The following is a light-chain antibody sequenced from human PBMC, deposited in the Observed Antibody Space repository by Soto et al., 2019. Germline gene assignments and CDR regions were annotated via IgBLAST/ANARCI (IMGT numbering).Light chain of an antibody. Sequence: IVLTQSPGTLSLSPGERVTLSCRASQSFTTRLAWYQHKPGQAPTLLMSGASNGASGVPVRFSGSGSGTDFTLTITRLEPEDFALYYCQQYGGSPITFGLGTRLEIK. V-gene: IGKV3-20*01. J-gene: IGKJ5*01. CDR1: QSFTTR. CDR2: GAS. CDR3: QQYGGSPIT.